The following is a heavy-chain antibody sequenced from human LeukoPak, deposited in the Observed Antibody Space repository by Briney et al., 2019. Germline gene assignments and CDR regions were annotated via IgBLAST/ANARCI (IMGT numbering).Heavy chain of an antibody. CDR2: IYYSGST. D-gene: IGHD5-18*01. V-gene: IGHV4-59*01. Sequence: SETLSLTCTVSGGSISSYYCSWIRQPPGKGLEWIGYIYYSGSTNYNPSLKSRVTISVDTSKNQFSLKLSSVTAADTAVYYCARGVGGYSYGTSRGYFDYWGQGTLVTVSS. J-gene: IGHJ4*02. CDR1: GGSISSYY. CDR3: ARGVGGYSYGTSRGYFDY.